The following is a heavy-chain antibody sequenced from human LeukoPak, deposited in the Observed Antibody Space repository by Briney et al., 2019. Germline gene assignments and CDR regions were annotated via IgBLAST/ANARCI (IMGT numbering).Heavy chain of an antibody. V-gene: IGHV3-48*03. Sequence: AGGSLRLSCAASGFTFSSYEMNWVRQAPGKGLEWVPYISSSGSTIYYADSVKGRFTISRDNAKNSLYLQMNSLRAEDTAVYYCARDLSPVVRASPMGYWGQGTPVTVSS. J-gene: IGHJ4*02. D-gene: IGHD3-10*01. CDR3: ARDLSPVVRASPMGY. CDR2: ISSSGSTI. CDR1: GFTFSSYE.